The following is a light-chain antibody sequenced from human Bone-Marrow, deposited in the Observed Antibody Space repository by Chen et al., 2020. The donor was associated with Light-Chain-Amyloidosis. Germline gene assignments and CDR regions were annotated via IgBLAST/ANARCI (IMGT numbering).Light chain of an antibody. V-gene: IGLV1-47*01. Sequence: QSVLTQPPSASGTPGQRVTIPCSGASSNIGINYVYWYQHFPGAAPNLPIHRTNQRPSGVPDRFSASKSGTSAFLAISGLRSEDEADYYCAAWDGSLSDYVFGTGTKVIVL. J-gene: IGLJ1*01. CDR2: RTN. CDR3: AAWDGSLSDYV. CDR1: SSNIGINY.